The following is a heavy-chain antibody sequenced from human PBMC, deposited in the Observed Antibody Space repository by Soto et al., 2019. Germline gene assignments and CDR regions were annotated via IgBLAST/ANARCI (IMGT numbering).Heavy chain of an antibody. CDR1: GDSFNDYY. CDR2: INPNGGAT. V-gene: IGHV1-2*02. J-gene: IGHJ6*03. CDR3: ARERGGATATLDYYYFYMDV. Sequence: ASVKVSCKTSGDSFNDYYIHWVRQAPGQGLEWMGWINPNGGATKYAQKFQGRVTVTRDTSIRTVYMELSSLRSDDTAVYYCARERGGATATLDYYYFYMDVWGKGTRVTVSS. D-gene: IGHD5-12*01.